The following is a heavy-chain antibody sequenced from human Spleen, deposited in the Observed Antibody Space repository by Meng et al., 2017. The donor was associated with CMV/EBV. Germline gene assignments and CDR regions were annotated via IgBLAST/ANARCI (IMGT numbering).Heavy chain of an antibody. J-gene: IGHJ6*02. Sequence: LTGAASGFTFDDSAMHWVRQAPGKGLEWVSGISWNSGSIGSADSVKGRFTIPRDKAKNSLYLQMNSLRAEDTAFSYCAKDIDRGDIEYSTYYDGMDVWGQGTTVTVSS. V-gene: IGHV3-9*01. CDR2: ISWNSGSI. D-gene: IGHD6-6*01. CDR1: GFTFDDSA. CDR3: AKDIDRGDIEYSTYYDGMDV.